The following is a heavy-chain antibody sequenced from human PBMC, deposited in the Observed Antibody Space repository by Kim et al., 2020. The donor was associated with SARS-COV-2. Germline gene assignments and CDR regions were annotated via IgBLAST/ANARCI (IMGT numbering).Heavy chain of an antibody. CDR1: GFTFSSYS. V-gene: IGHV3-48*02. CDR3: ARRVVVGGYYYYGMDV. Sequence: GGSLRLSCAASGFTFSSYSMNWVRQAPGKGLEWVSYISGGSGTIYYADSVKGRFTISRDNAKNSLYLQMNSLRDEDTAVYYCARRVVVGGYYYYGMDVWGQGATVTVSS. CDR2: ISGGSGTI. J-gene: IGHJ6*02. D-gene: IGHD2-15*01.